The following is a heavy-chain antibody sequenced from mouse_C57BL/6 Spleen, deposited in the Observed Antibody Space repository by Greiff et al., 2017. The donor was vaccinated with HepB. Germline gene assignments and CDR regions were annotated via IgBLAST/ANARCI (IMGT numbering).Heavy chain of an antibody. Sequence: QVQLQQPGAELVKPGASVKLSCKASGCTFTSYWMQWVKQRPGQGLEWIGEIDPSDSYTNYNQKFKGKATLTVDTSSSTAYMQLRSLTSEDAAVYYCARSSTVGGAMDYWGQGTSVTVSS. CDR3: ARSSTVGGAMDY. V-gene: IGHV1-50*01. D-gene: IGHD1-1*01. CDR2: IDPSDSYT. CDR1: GCTFTSYW. J-gene: IGHJ4*01.